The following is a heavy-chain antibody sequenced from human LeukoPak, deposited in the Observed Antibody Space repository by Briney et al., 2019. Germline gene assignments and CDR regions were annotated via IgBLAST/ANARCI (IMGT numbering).Heavy chain of an antibody. CDR2: IYYSGST. V-gene: IGHV4-59*01. J-gene: IGHJ6*02. D-gene: IGHD4-11*01. CDR3: ARVRAFYSNYEDYYYYGMDV. CDR1: GVSIRSYY. Sequence: SETLSLTCTVSGVSIRSYYWSWIRQPPGKGLEWIGYIYYSGSTNYNPSLKSRVTISVDTSKNQFSLKLSSVTAADTAVYYCARVRAFYSNYEDYYYYGMDVWGQGTTVTVSS.